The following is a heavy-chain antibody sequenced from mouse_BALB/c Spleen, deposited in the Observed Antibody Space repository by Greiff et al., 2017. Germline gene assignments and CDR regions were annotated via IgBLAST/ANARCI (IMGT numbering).Heavy chain of an antibody. CDR2: ILPGSGST. CDR1: GYTFSSYW. J-gene: IGHJ4*01. CDR3: AKEGDYGNGGYYAMDY. V-gene: IGHV1-9*01. D-gene: IGHD2-1*01. Sequence: QVQLQQSGAELMKPGASVKISCKATGYTFSSYWIEWVKQRPGHGLEWIGEILPGSGSTNYNEKFKGKATFTADTSSNTAYMQLSSLTSEDSAVYYCAKEGDYGNGGYYAMDYWGQGTSVTVSS.